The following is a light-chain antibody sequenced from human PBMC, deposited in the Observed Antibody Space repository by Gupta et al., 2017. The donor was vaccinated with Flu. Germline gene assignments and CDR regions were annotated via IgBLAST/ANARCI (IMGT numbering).Light chain of an antibody. CDR3: QQNEIWPPLT. V-gene: IGKV3-15*01. CDR1: RDIDTR. J-gene: IGKJ4*01. CDR2: EAS. Sequence: MMTQSPATLSVSPGERLSLSCRASRDIDTRLAWYEQKPGQAPRLLIYEASTRVTGVAARFSGSGCGTELTLIVSTGQEEDSAGYFCQQNEIWPPLTFGGGTKVEI.